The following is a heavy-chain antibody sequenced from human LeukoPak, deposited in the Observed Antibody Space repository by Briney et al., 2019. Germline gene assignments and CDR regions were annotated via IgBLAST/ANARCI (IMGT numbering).Heavy chain of an antibody. V-gene: IGHV1-46*01. CDR3: AKDYYDSSGYSDYFQH. Sequence: ASVKVSCKASGYTFTSYYMHWVRQAPGQGLEWMGIINPSGGSTSCAQKFQGRVTMTRDTSTSTVYMELGSLRSDDTAVYYCAKDYYDSSGYSDYFQHWGQGTLVTVSS. CDR2: INPSGGST. D-gene: IGHD3-22*01. J-gene: IGHJ1*01. CDR1: GYTFTSYY.